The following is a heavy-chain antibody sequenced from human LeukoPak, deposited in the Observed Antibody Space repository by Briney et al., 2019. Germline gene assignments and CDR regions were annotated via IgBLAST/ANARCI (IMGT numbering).Heavy chain of an antibody. CDR2: IYSSGST. D-gene: IGHD5-12*01. Sequence: PSETLSLTCTVSAGSISSYYWSWIRQPPGKGLEWIGYIYSSGSTNYNPSLKSRVTISVDTSKNQFSLKLSSVTAADTAVYYCARLRMATNKNFDYWGQGTLVTVSS. CDR1: AGSISSYY. V-gene: IGHV4-4*08. CDR3: ARLRMATNKNFDY. J-gene: IGHJ4*02.